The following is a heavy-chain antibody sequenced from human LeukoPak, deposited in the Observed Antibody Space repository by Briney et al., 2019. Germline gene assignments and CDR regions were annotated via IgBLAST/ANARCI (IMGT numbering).Heavy chain of an antibody. D-gene: IGHD6-19*01. CDR1: GGSISSGGYS. J-gene: IGHJ4*02. CDR2: TYYSGST. V-gene: IGHV4-61*08. CDR3: ARGGWYEDY. Sequence: SETLSLTCAVSGGSISSGGYSWSWIRQPPGKGLEWIGYTYYSGSTSYNSSLKSRVAISVDTSKNQFSLKLTSVATADTAVYYCARGGWYEDYWGQGTLVTVSS.